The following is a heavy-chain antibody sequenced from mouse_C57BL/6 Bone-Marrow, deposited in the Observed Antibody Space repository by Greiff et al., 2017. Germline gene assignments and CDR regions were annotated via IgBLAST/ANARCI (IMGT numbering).Heavy chain of an antibody. CDR1: GYTFTSYW. J-gene: IGHJ3*01. CDR3: ARSNWVPAWFAY. D-gene: IGHD4-1*02. V-gene: IGHV1-64*01. Sequence: QVQLLQPGAELVKPGASVKLSCKASGYTFTSYWMPWVKQRPGQGLEWIGMIHPNSGSTNYNETFKSQATLTVAKSSSTAYMQLSSLASADSAVYYSARSNWVPAWFAYWGQGTLGTVSA. CDR2: IHPNSGST.